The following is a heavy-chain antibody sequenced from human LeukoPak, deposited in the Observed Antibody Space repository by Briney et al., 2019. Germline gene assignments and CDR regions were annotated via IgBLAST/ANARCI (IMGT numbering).Heavy chain of an antibody. J-gene: IGHJ5*02. V-gene: IGHV4-34*01. D-gene: IGHD3-10*01. CDR3: ARDGNYYGSGSYGWFDP. CDR2: INHSGST. Sequence: SETLSLTCAVYGGSFSGYYWSWIRQPPGEGLEWIGEINHSGSTNYNPSLKSRVTISVDTSKNQFSLKLSSVTAADTAVYYCARDGNYYGSGSYGWFDPWGQGTLVTVSS. CDR1: GGSFSGYY.